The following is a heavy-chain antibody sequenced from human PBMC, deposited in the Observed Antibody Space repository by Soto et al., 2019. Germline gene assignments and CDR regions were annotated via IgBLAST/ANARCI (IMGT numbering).Heavy chain of an antibody. CDR3: TAYYDFWSGPKTDY. CDR2: IRSKAYGGTT. V-gene: IGHV3-49*03. CDR1: GFTFGDYA. Sequence: HPGGSLRLSCTASGFTFGDYAMSWFRQAPGKGLEWVGFIRSKAYGGTTEYAASVKGRFTISRDDSKSIAYLQMNSLKTEDTAVYYCTAYYDFWSGPKTDYWGQGTLVTVSS. D-gene: IGHD3-3*01. J-gene: IGHJ4*02.